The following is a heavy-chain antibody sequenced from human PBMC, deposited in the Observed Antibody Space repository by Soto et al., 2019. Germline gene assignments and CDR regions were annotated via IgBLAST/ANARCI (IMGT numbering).Heavy chain of an antibody. CDR2: INPNSGGT. CDR3: ARAERPPAAGLHGSYYYGMDV. CDR1: GYTFTGYY. V-gene: IGHV1-2*02. Sequence: ASVKVSCKASGYTFTGYYLHWVRPAPGQGLEGMGWINPNSGGTNYAQKFQGRVTMTRDTSISTAYMELSRLRSDDTAVYYCARAERPPAAGLHGSYYYGMDVWGQGTTVTVSS. J-gene: IGHJ6*02. D-gene: IGHD6-13*01.